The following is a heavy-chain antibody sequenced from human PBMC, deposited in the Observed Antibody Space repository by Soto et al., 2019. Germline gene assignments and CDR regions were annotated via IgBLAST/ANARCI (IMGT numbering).Heavy chain of an antibody. CDR3: AREGQQWLASGFDY. Sequence: ASLKVSCKASGYTFTSYAMHWVHQAPGQRLEWMGWINAGNGNTKYSQKFQGRVTITRDTSKNQFSLKLSSVTAADTAVYYCAREGQQWLASGFDYWGQGTLVTVSS. J-gene: IGHJ4*02. V-gene: IGHV1-3*01. CDR2: INAGNGNT. D-gene: IGHD6-19*01. CDR1: GYTFTSYA.